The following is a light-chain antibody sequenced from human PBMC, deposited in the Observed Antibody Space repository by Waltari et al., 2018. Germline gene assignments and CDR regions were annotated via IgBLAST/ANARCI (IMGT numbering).Light chain of an antibody. J-gene: IGKJ2*01. Sequence: DIQMTQSPSILSASVGDIVTITCRASQSASDWLAWDQQKTGKVPKLLNFKASRLESGVPPRFSGSGSGTEFTLTISSLQPVDFATYYCQQYQSSSNTFGQGTKLEIK. CDR3: QQYQSSSNT. CDR2: KAS. V-gene: IGKV1-5*03. CDR1: QSASDW.